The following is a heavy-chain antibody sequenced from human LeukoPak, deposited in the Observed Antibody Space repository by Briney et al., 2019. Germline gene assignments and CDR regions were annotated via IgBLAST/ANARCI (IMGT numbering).Heavy chain of an antibody. CDR3: ATRGTTGTKYLEY. J-gene: IGHJ4*02. CDR2: ISASGDSK. CDR1: GFTFSSYV. Sequence: GGSLRLSCAASGFTFSSYVMSWVRQSPGRGLEWASTISASGDSKYYADSVKGRFTISRDNSKNTLHLQMNSLRVEDTAVYYCATRGTTGTKYLEYWGQGTLVTVSS. D-gene: IGHD1-1*01. V-gene: IGHV3-23*01.